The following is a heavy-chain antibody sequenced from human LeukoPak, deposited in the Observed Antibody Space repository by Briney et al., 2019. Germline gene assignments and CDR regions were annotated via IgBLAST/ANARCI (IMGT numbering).Heavy chain of an antibody. J-gene: IGHJ3*02. D-gene: IGHD5-18*01. CDR1: GGFISGYH. CDR2: IYTSGST. Sequence: PSETLSLTCTVSGGFISGYHWSWIRQPAGKGLEWIGRIYTSGSTNYNPSLKSRVTMSVDTSKNQFSLKLSSVTAADTAVYYCARGARGYSYDSDAFDIWGQGTMVTVSS. V-gene: IGHV4-4*07. CDR3: ARGARGYSYDSDAFDI.